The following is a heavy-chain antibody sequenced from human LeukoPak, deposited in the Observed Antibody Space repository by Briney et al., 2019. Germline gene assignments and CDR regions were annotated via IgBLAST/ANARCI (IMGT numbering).Heavy chain of an antibody. CDR2: IYSGGST. J-gene: IGHJ4*02. V-gene: IGHV3-53*01. CDR1: GFTVSSNY. CDR3: ARGSASFPDY. D-gene: IGHD2/OR15-2a*01. Sequence: PGGSLRLSCAASGFTVSSNYMSWVRQAPGKGLEWVSVIYSGGSTYYADSVKGRFTISRDNAKNSLYLQMNSLRAEDTAVYYCARGSASFPDYWGQGTLVTVSS.